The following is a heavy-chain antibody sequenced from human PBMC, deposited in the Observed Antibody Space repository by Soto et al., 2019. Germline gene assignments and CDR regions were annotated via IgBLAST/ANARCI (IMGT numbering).Heavy chain of an antibody. D-gene: IGHD6-6*01. CDR1: GGTFSSYA. Sequence: QVQLVQSGAEVKKPGSSVKVSCKASGGTFSSYAISWVRQAPGQGLEWMGGIIPIFGTANYAQKFKGRVTIPADKSTSTASMELSSLRSEDTAVYYCARVYSSSPIPPLWGQGTLVTVSS. CDR2: IIPIFGTA. CDR3: ARVYSSSPIPPL. V-gene: IGHV1-69*06. J-gene: IGHJ4*02.